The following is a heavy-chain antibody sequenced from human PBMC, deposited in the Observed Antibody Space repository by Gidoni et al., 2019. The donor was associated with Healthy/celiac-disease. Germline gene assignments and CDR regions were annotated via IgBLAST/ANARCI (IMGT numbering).Heavy chain of an antibody. CDR1: GFTFSSYW. Sequence: EVQLVESGGGLVQPGGSLRLSCAASGFTFSSYWMRWVRQAPGKGLEWVANIKQDGSEKYYVDSVKGRFTISRDNAKNSLYLQMNSLRAEDTAVYYCARDLGDTAMVNWAYYYYMDVWGKGTTVTVSS. CDR3: ARDLGDTAMVNWAYYYYMDV. D-gene: IGHD5-18*01. CDR2: IKQDGSEK. J-gene: IGHJ6*03. V-gene: IGHV3-7*01.